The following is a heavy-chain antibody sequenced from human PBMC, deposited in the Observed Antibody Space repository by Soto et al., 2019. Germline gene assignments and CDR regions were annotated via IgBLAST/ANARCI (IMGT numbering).Heavy chain of an antibody. J-gene: IGHJ4*02. V-gene: IGHV4-59*01. Sequence: PSETLSLTCTVSGGSISSYYWSWIRQPPGKGLEWIGYIYYSGSTNYNPSLKSRVTISVDTSKNQFSLKLSSVTAADTAVYYCASTPPSSSSWLYYWGQGPLVTASS. D-gene: IGHD6-13*01. CDR3: ASTPPSSSSWLYY. CDR2: IYYSGST. CDR1: GGSISSYY.